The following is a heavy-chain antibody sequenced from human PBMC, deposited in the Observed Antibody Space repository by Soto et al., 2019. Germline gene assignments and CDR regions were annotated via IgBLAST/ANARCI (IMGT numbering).Heavy chain of an antibody. CDR3: ARHYYDILTGYYNSYYYYMDV. J-gene: IGHJ6*03. CDR1: GYNFTSYW. V-gene: IGHV5-51*01. D-gene: IGHD3-9*01. Sequence: PGESLKISCKGSGYNFTSYWIGWVRQMPGKGLEWMGIIYPGDSDTRYSPSFQGQVTISADKSISTAYLQWSSLKASDTAMYYCARHYYDILTGYYNSYYYYMDVWGKGTTVTVSS. CDR2: IYPGDSDT.